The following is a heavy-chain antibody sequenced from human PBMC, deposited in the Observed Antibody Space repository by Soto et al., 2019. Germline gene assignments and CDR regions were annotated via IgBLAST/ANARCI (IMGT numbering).Heavy chain of an antibody. D-gene: IGHD2-15*01. CDR2: IKQDGSEK. Sequence: GGALRLSCAASGFPFSSYWISWVRQAPGKGLEWVANIKQDGSEKYYVDSVKGRFTISRDNAKNSLYLQMNSLRAEDTAVYYCAREKRTEYCSGGSCYSGKGRWGDYYYYGMDVWGQGTTVTV. V-gene: IGHV3-7*03. J-gene: IGHJ6*02. CDR1: GFPFSSYW. CDR3: AREKRTEYCSGGSCYSGKGRWGDYYYYGMDV.